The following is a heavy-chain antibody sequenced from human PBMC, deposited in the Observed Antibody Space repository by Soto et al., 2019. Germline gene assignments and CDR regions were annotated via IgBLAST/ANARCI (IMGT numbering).Heavy chain of an antibody. D-gene: IGHD3-22*01. J-gene: IGHJ4*02. CDR2: INPNSGGT. V-gene: IGHV1-2*04. CDR3: ARARLANYYDSSGYYYQDNYFDY. Sequence: ASVKVSCKASGYTFTGYYMHWVRQAPGQGLEWMGWINPNSGGTNYAQKFQGWVTMTRDTSISTAYMELSRLRSDDTAVYYCARARLANYYDSSGYYYQDNYFDYWGQGTLVTVSS. CDR1: GYTFTGYY.